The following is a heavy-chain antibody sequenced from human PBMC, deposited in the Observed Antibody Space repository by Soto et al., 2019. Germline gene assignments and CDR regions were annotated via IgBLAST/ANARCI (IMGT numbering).Heavy chain of an antibody. CDR3: AKTKYSSSWYHYYYGMDV. Sequence: QVQLVESGGGVVQPGRSLRLSCAASGFTFSSYGMHWVRQAPGKGLEWVAVISYDGSNKYYADSVKGRFTISRDNSKNTLYLQMNSLRAEDTAVYYCAKTKYSSSWYHYYYGMDVWGQGTTVTVSS. V-gene: IGHV3-30*18. D-gene: IGHD6-13*01. J-gene: IGHJ6*02. CDR1: GFTFSSYG. CDR2: ISYDGSNK.